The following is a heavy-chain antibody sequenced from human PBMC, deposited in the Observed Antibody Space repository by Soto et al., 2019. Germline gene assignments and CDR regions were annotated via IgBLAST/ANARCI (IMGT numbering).Heavy chain of an antibody. V-gene: IGHV3-21*01. CDR3: ARGVTMVRGVIYYYYGMDV. Sequence: LRLSCAASGFTFSSYSMNWVRQAAGKGLEWVSSISSSSSYIYYADSVKGRFTISRDNAKNSLYLQMNSLGAEDTAVYYCARGVTMVRGVIYYYYGMDVWGQGTTVTVSS. J-gene: IGHJ6*02. CDR2: ISSSSSYI. D-gene: IGHD3-10*01. CDR1: GFTFSSYS.